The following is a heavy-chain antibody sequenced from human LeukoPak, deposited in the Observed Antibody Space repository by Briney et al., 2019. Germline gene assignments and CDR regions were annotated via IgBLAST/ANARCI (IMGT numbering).Heavy chain of an antibody. V-gene: IGHV3-23*01. CDR2: ISGGGGST. D-gene: IGHD3-22*01. CDR3: AKGTNYYDSSGSDY. Sequence: GGSLRLSCAASGFTFSSYAMSWVRQAPGEGLEWVSAISGGGGSTYYADSVKGRFTISRDNSKNTLYLQMNSLRAEDTAVYYCAKGTNYYDSSGSDYWGQGTLATVSS. CDR1: GFTFSSYA. J-gene: IGHJ4*02.